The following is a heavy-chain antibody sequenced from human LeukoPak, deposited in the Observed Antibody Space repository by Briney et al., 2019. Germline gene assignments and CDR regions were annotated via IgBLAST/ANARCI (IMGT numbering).Heavy chain of an antibody. V-gene: IGHV4-39*01. J-gene: IGHJ4*02. D-gene: IGHD6-19*01. CDR1: GGSISSSSYY. CDR3: ARQAVAGNGFDY. Sequence: SETLSLTCTVSGGSISSSSYYWGWIRQPPGKGLEWIGAIYYSGNTYYNPSLKSRVSISVDTSKNQFSLKLSSVTAADTAVYYCARQAVAGNGFDYWGQGTLVTVSS. CDR2: IYYSGNT.